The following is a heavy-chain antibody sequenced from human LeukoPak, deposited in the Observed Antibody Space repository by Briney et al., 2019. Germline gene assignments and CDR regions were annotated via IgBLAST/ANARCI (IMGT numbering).Heavy chain of an antibody. CDR2: IEYDGSQR. J-gene: IGHJ4*02. Sequence: QSGGSLRLSCAASGAAFGFTFSGYGMHWVRQAPGKGLEWVAFIEYDGSQRHFADSVKGRFTISRDNSANTLYLQLNSLRAEDTAVYYCARVMSRSYDILTGYSDYWGQGTLVTVSS. V-gene: IGHV3-30*02. CDR1: GAAFGFTFSGYG. D-gene: IGHD3-9*01. CDR3: ARVMSRSYDILTGYSDY.